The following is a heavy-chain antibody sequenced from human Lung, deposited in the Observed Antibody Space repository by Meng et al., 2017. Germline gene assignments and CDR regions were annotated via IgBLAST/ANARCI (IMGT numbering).Heavy chain of an antibody. CDR3: QWLSTHPPDQ. CDR1: GFTFSNAW. V-gene: IGHV3-15*01. D-gene: IGHD3-22*01. CDR2: IKSKTDGETT. J-gene: IGHJ4*02. Sequence: QGVEYGGGLVTPGGSLRLSCAAFGFTFSNAWMSWVRQAPGKGLEWIGRIKSKTDGETTDYAAPVKGRFSISRDDSKNTVYLQMNSLKTEDTAVYYCQWLSTHPPDQWGQGTLVTVSS.